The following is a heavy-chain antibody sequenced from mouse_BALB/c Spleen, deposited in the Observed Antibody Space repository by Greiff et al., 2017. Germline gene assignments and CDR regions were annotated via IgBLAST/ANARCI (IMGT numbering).Heavy chain of an antibody. Sequence: VQLQQSGPSLVKPSQTLSLTCSVTGDSITSGYWNWIRKFPGNKLEYMGYISYSGSTYYNPSLKSRISITRDTSKNQYYLQLNSVTTEDTATYYCARYRDRSRGAMDYWGQGTSVTVSS. V-gene: IGHV3-8*02. CDR3: ARYRDRSRGAMDY. J-gene: IGHJ4*01. D-gene: IGHD3-3*01. CDR1: GDSITSGY. CDR2: ISYSGST.